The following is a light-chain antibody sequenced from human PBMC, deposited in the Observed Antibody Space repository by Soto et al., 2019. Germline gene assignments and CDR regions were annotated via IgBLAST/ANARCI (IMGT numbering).Light chain of an antibody. CDR1: QSVRSS. Sequence: EIVLTQSPDTLSLSPGERATLSCRASQSVRSSLAWYQQKPGQAPRLLIYDASNRATGIPARFSGSGSGTDFTLTISSLEPEDFAVYYCQQYGSSPYTFGQGTKLEIK. V-gene: IGKV3-11*01. CDR2: DAS. J-gene: IGKJ2*01. CDR3: QQYGSSPYT.